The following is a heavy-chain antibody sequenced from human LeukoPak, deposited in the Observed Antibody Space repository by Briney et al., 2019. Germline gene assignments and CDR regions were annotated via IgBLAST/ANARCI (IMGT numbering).Heavy chain of an antibody. J-gene: IGHJ4*02. CDR1: GYTFTNYY. V-gene: IGHV1-2*02. CDR3: ARQSFGSGWYYFDY. D-gene: IGHD6-19*01. CDR2: INSNSGGT. Sequence: APVKVSCKASGYTFTNYYIHWLRQAPGQGLEWIGWINSNSGGTTYAQKFQGRVSLTRDTSIITASMELSRLTSDDTAVYYCARQSFGSGWYYFDYWGQGTLVTVSA.